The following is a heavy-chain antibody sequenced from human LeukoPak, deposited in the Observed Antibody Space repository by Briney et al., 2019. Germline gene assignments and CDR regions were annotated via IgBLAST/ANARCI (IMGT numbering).Heavy chain of an antibody. CDR2: IRSKAYGGTT. CDR3: TRDPSPWFGGSRDWFDP. CDR1: GFTFGDYA. J-gene: IGHJ5*02. Sequence: PGRSLRLSCTASGFTFGDYAMSWVRQAPGKGLEWVGFIRSKAYGGTTEYAASVKGRFTISRDDSKSIAYLQMNSLKTEDTAVYYCTRDPSPWFGGSRDWFDPWGQGTLVTVSS. D-gene: IGHD3-10*01. V-gene: IGHV3-49*04.